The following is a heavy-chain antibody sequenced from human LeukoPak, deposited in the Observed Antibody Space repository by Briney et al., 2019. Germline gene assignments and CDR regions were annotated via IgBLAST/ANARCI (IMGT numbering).Heavy chain of an antibody. CDR3: ARDPYYYESSGYEPHFFY. J-gene: IGHJ4*02. D-gene: IGHD3-22*01. CDR2: INPNSGGT. Sequence: ASVKVSCKASGYTFTGYYMHWVRQAPGQGLEWMGWINPNSGGTNYAQKFQGRVTMTRDTSISTAYMELSRLRSDDTAVYYCARDPYYYESSGYEPHFFYWGEGTLVTVSS. CDR1: GYTFTGYY. V-gene: IGHV1-2*02.